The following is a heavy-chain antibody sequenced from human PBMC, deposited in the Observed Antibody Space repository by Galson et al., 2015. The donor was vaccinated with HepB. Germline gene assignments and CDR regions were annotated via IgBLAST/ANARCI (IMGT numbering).Heavy chain of an antibody. CDR3: AKDLDDYGDLWYFDN. J-gene: IGHJ4*02. D-gene: IGHD4-17*01. CDR2: ISWNSGSI. Sequence: SLRLSCAASGFTFDAYAMHWVRQAPGKGLEWVSGISWNSGSIGYADSVKGRFTISRDNAKNSLYLQMDSLRAEDTALYYCAKDLDDYGDLWYFDNWGQGTLVTVSS. CDR1: GFTFDAYA. V-gene: IGHV3-9*01.